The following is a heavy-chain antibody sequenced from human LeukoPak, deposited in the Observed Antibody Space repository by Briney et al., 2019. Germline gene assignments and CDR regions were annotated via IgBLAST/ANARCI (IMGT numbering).Heavy chain of an antibody. CDR3: ARAPIYYDSSGYYSWRWFDY. D-gene: IGHD3-22*01. Sequence: KASETLSLTCTVSGGSISSSSKYWGWIRQPPGKGLEWIGSIYYSGTTYFNPSLKSRVTISVDTSKNQFSLKLSSVTAADTAVYYCARAPIYYDSSGYYSWRWFDYWGQGTLVTVSS. CDR1: GGSISSSSKY. J-gene: IGHJ4*02. CDR2: IYYSGTT. V-gene: IGHV4-39*07.